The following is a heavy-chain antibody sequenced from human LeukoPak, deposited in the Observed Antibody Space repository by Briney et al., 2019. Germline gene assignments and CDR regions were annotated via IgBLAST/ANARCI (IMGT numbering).Heavy chain of an antibody. J-gene: IGHJ4*02. CDR1: GFTLSSYA. CDR3: ARGTLLTGYYFDY. V-gene: IGHV3-23*01. D-gene: IGHD3-9*01. Sequence: GGSLRLSCVASGFTLSSYAVSWVRQAPGKGLQWVSSLGISGDYAWYAGSVKGRFTISRDSSKNTLYLQMNSLRAEDTAVYYCARGTLLTGYYFDYWGQGTLVTVSS. CDR2: LGISGDYA.